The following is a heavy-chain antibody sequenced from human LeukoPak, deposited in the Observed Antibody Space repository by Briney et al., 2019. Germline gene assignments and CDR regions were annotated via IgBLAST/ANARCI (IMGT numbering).Heavy chain of an antibody. D-gene: IGHD3-22*01. V-gene: IGHV4-34*01. CDR2: INHSGST. J-gene: IGHJ4*02. CDR1: GGSFSGYY. Sequence: PSETLSLTCAVYGGSFSGYYWSWIRQPPGKGLEWIGEINHSGSTNYNPSLKSRVTISVDTSKNQFSLKLSSVTAADTAVYYCARIYDSSGCLDYWGQGTLVTVSS. CDR3: ARIYDSSGCLDY.